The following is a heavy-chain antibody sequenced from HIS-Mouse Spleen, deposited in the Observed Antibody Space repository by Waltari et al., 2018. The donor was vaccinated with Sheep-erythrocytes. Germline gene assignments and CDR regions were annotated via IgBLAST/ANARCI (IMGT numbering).Heavy chain of an antibody. Sequence: QVQLVESGGGVVQPRRSLRLSCAASGFTFSSYGMHWVRQAPGKWLEWVAVISYDGSNKYYADSVKGRFTISRDNSKNTLYLQMNSLRAEDTAVYYCAKDPANWDAFDIWGQGTMVTVSS. CDR1: GFTFSSYG. CDR2: ISYDGSNK. J-gene: IGHJ3*02. V-gene: IGHV3-30*18. CDR3: AKDPANWDAFDI. D-gene: IGHD7-27*01.